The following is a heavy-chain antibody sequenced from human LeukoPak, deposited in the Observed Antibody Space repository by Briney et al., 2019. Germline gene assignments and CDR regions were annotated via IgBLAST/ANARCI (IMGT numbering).Heavy chain of an antibody. J-gene: IGHJ4*02. CDR2: IYYSGST. Sequence: PSETLPLTCTVSGGSISSYYWSWIRQPPGKGLEWIGYIYYSGSTNYNPSLKSRVTISVDTSKNQFPLKLSSVTAADTAVYYCARGNQRHYEDWGQGTLVTVSS. CDR3: ARGNQRHYED. D-gene: IGHD1-14*01. V-gene: IGHV4-59*01. CDR1: GGSISSYY.